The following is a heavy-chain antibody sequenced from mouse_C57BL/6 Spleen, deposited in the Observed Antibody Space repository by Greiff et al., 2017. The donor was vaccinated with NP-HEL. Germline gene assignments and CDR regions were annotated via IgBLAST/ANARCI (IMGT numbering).Heavy chain of an antibody. V-gene: IGHV1-82*01. D-gene: IGHD2-4*01. CDR3: ARSPDYEYGRFAY. J-gene: IGHJ3*01. CDR1: GYAFSSYW. Sequence: QVQLQQSGPELVKPGASVKISCKASGYAFSSYWMNWVKQRPGKGLEWIGRIYPGDGDTNYNGKFKGKATLTADKSSSTAYMQLSSLTSEDSAVYVCARSPDYEYGRFAYWGQGTLVTVSA. CDR2: IYPGDGDT.